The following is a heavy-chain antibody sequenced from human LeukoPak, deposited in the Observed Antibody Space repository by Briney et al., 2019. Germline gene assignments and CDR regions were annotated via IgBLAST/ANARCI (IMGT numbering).Heavy chain of an antibody. V-gene: IGHV4-59*12. CDR2: IYYSGST. J-gene: IGHJ4*02. CDR3: AREASNYDSSGCFDY. Sequence: SETLSLTCTASGCSISSYYRSWVRQPPGKGLEWVGYIYYSGSTNYNPSLKSRVTISVATSKNQFSMKLSSVTAADTAVYYCAREASNYDSSGCFDYWGQGNLVTVSS. CDR1: GCSISSYY. D-gene: IGHD3-22*01.